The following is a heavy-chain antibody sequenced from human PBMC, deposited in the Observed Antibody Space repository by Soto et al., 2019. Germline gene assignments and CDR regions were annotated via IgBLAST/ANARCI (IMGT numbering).Heavy chain of an antibody. CDR1: GYTFTGYY. J-gene: IGHJ3*02. Sequence: QVQLVQSGAEVKKRGASVNVSCKASGYTFTGYYMHWVRQAPGQGREWMGWINPNSGGTNYAQKFQGRVTGTRDTSISAAYTELSRLRCDDTAVYYCARDGDSSAPFAIWGQGKMVTVSS. D-gene: IGHD6-25*01. V-gene: IGHV1-2*02. CDR2: INPNSGGT. CDR3: ARDGDSSAPFAI.